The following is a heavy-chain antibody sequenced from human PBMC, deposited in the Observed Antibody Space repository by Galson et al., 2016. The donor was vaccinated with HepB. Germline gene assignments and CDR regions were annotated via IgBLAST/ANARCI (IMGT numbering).Heavy chain of an antibody. D-gene: IGHD4-17*01. V-gene: IGHV4-59*01. J-gene: IGHJ5*02. CDR1: GDSIRSYY. CDR2: IYYSGIT. CDR3: AKGLLYGDTWFDP. Sequence: SETLSLTCTVSGDSIRSYYWTWIRQPPGKGLEWIGCIYYSGITKYNPSLKSRVTISEDTSKNQFSLKLSSVTAADTAVCYCAKGLLYGDTWFDPWGQGTLVAVSS.